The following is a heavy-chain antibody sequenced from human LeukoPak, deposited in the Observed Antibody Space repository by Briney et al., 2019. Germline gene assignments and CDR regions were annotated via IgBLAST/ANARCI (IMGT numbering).Heavy chain of an antibody. CDR3: ARRKTYSSWVFDY. CDR1: GGSFSGYY. D-gene: IGHD6-6*01. CDR2: INHSGST. V-gene: IGHV4-34*01. J-gene: IGHJ4*02. Sequence: PSETLSLTCAVYGGSFSGYYWSWIRQPPGKGLEWIGEINHSGSTNYNPSLKSRVTISVDTSKNQFSLKLSSVTAADTAVYYCARRKTYSSWVFDYWGQGTLVTVSS.